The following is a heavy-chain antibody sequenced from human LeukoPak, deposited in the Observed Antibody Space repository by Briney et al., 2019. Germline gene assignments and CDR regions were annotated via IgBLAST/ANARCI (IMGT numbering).Heavy chain of an antibody. CDR2: IRRSSSTI. CDR3: ARDYGHDIGGYLPDYFDS. D-gene: IGHD3-22*01. Sequence: GGSLRLSCAASGFTFSNYELNWVRQAPGKGLEWVSYIRRSSSTIYYADSVKGRFTISRDNAKNSLYLQMNSLRAEDTAVYYCARDYGHDIGGYLPDYFDSWGQGTLVTVSS. V-gene: IGHV3-48*03. J-gene: IGHJ4*02. CDR1: GFTFSNYE.